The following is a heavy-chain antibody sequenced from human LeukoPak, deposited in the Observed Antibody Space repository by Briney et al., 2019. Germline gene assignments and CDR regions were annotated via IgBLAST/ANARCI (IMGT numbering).Heavy chain of an antibody. CDR1: AFIFSGHW. CDR2: IKEDGSER. J-gene: IGHJ5*02. D-gene: IGHD3-22*01. V-gene: IGHV3-7*03. CDR3: ARDRGYYYDSSGYYP. Sequence: GGSLRLSCEGSAFIFSGHWMNWVRQTPGKGLEWVASIKEDGSERQYVDSVKGRFTISRDNAKNSLYLQMNSLRAEDTAVYYCARDRGYYYDSSGYYPWGQGTLVTVSS.